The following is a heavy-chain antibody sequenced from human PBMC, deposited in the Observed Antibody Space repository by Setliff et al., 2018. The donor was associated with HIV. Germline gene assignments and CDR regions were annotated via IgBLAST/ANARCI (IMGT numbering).Heavy chain of an antibody. CDR1: GGSISSNW. V-gene: IGHV4-4*02. Sequence: PSETLSLTCAVSGGSISSNWWSWVRQSPGKGLEWIGEIYHSGSTHYNPSLQSRVTISVDKSKSQFSLKLPSVTAADTAVYYCARGYCSSTTCYEDYYYMDVWGKGSTVTVSS. CDR3: ARGYCSSTTCYEDYYYMDV. CDR2: IYHSGST. D-gene: IGHD2-2*01. J-gene: IGHJ6*03.